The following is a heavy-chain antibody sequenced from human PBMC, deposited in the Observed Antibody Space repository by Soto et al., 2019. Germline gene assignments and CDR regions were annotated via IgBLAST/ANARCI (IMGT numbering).Heavy chain of an antibody. V-gene: IGHV3-30-3*01. CDR2: ITYDGSNK. Sequence: QVQLVESGGGVVQPGRSLRLSCAASGFTFSSYAMHWVRQAPGKGLEWVAVITYDGSNKYYADSGKGRFTISRENSKNPMDLQVYRRGAEATGVYYCAREPYCGGSWNSGTGAGWFDPWGQGTLVTVSS. J-gene: IGHJ5*02. CDR3: AREPYCGGSWNSGTGAGWFDP. CDR1: GFTFSSYA. D-gene: IGHD2-21*01.